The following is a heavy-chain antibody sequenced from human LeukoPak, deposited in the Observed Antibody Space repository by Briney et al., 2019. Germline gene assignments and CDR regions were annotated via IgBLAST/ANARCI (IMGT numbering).Heavy chain of an antibody. V-gene: IGHV4-59*12. CDR1: GGSISSYY. J-gene: IGHJ6*02. D-gene: IGHD3-9*01. Sequence: SETLSLTCTVSGGSISSYYWSWIRQPPGKGLEWIGYIYYSGSTNYNPSLKSRVTISVDTSKNQFSLKLSSVTAADTAVYYCARGRRLRYPKYYYYYGMDVWGQGTTVTVSS. CDR3: ARGRRLRYPKYYYYYGMDV. CDR2: IYYSGST.